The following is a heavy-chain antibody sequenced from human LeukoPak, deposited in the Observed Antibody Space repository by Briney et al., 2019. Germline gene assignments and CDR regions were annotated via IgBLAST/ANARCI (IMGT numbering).Heavy chain of an antibody. J-gene: IGHJ4*02. CDR1: GFPFSSYA. CDR3: AKDQAYYYDSSADY. CDR2: TGASGITT. V-gene: IGHV3-23*01. D-gene: IGHD3-22*01. Sequence: GGSLRLSCAASGFPFSSYAMSWVRQAPGKGLEWVSGTGASGITTHYAGTVKGRFTLSRDNSKNTLYLQMSSLRADDTAVYYCAKDQAYYYDSSADYWGQGTLVTVSS.